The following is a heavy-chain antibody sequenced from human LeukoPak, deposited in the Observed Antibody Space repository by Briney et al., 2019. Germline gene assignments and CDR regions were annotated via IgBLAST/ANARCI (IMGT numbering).Heavy chain of an antibody. D-gene: IGHD6-19*01. Sequence: SETLSLTCTVSGGSVSGYYWSWLRQPPGKGLEWIAYISHSGNTNYNPSLKSRVTISKDTSKIQFSLRLNSVTAADTAVYHCARGAGWYEYWGQGTLVTVSS. CDR1: GGSVSGYY. J-gene: IGHJ4*02. CDR2: ISHSGNT. V-gene: IGHV4-59*02. CDR3: ARGAGWYEY.